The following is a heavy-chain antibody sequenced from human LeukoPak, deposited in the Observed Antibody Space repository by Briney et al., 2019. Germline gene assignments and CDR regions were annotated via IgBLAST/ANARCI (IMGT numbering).Heavy chain of an antibody. CDR3: ARERGGGYSSGYWFDP. J-gene: IGHJ5*02. CDR1: GFTFSSYG. D-gene: IGHD6-19*01. V-gene: IGHV3-33*01. Sequence: PGGSLRLSCAASGFTFSSYGMPWVRQAPGKGLEWVAVIWYDGSNKYYADSVKGRFTISRDNSKNTLYLQMNSLRAEDTAVYYCARERGGGYSSGYWFDPWGQGTLVTVSS. CDR2: IWYDGSNK.